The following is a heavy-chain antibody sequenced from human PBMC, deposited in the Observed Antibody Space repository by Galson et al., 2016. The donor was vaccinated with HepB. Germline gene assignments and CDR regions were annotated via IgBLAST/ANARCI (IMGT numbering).Heavy chain of an antibody. CDR3: AKDRGGAVPNWFDP. D-gene: IGHD3-16*01. CDR1: GFTFNYYA. CDR2: LGGSGGRT. V-gene: IGHV3-23*01. J-gene: IGHJ5*02. Sequence: SLRLSCAASGFTFNYYAMSWVRQAPGKGLEWVSALGGSGGRTYYADSVKGRFTISRDNSKNTLYLQMNSLRAGDTAVYYCAKDRGGAVPNWFDPWGQGTLVTVSS.